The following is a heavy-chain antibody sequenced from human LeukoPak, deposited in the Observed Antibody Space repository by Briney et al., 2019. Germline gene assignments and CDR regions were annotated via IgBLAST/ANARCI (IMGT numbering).Heavy chain of an antibody. V-gene: IGHV3-30*02. CDR2: MRHDGSDK. CDR3: ARGPPYGSRSDYFDY. Sequence: GGSLRLSCAASGFTFSSYGMHWVRQAPDKGLEWLAFMRHDGSDKYYADSVKDRFIISRDNAKNSLYLHMNSLRVEDTAVYYCARGPPYGSRSDYFDYWGQGTLVTVSS. CDR1: GFTFSSYG. J-gene: IGHJ4*02. D-gene: IGHD3-10*01.